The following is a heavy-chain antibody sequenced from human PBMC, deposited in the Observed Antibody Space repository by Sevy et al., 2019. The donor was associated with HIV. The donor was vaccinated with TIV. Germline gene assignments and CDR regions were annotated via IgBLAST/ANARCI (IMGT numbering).Heavy chain of an antibody. J-gene: IGHJ4*02. V-gene: IGHV3-7*01. D-gene: IGHD5-18*01. CDR1: GFSFSSYW. Sequence: GESLKISCAASGFSFSSYWMSWVRQAPGKGLEWVATMKKDGTEKDYVDSVKGRFTISRDNTRSSLFLQMNSLRAEDTAVYYCVREGLGGYSYSLECWGQGTLVTVSS. CDR2: MKKDGTEK. CDR3: VREGLGGYSYSLEC.